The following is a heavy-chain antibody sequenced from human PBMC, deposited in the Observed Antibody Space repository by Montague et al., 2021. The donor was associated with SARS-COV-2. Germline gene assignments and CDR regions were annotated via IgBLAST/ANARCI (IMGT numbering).Heavy chain of an antibody. J-gene: IGHJ6*02. D-gene: IGHD3-10*01. Sequence: SETLSLTCTVSGDSISDYYWSWIRQPPGVGLEWIGYIFRSGATNYNPSLKSRVIISLDTSKSQFSLRLSSVTAADTAVYCCARTSRGSRYFYGVDVWGQGTTVTVSS. CDR3: ARTSRGSRYFYGVDV. V-gene: IGHV4-59*01. CDR2: IFRSGAT. CDR1: GDSISDYY.